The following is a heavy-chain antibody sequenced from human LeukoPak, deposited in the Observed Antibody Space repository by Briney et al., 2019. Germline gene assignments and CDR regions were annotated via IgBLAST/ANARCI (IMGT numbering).Heavy chain of an antibody. Sequence: PSETLSLTCTVSGVSINTYYASWIRQAPGKGLESIGFIYNGGNTNYNPSLKSRATISVDTSNNQFSLRLTSVTAADTAMYYCAAGPWELDFWGQGTLVTVSS. V-gene: IGHV4-4*09. CDR3: AAGPWELDF. J-gene: IGHJ4*02. CDR2: IYNGGNT. D-gene: IGHD1-26*01. CDR1: GVSINTYY.